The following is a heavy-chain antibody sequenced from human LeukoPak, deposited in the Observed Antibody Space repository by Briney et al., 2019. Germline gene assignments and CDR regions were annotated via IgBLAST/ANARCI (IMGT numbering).Heavy chain of an antibody. V-gene: IGHV3-21*04. CDR1: GFTFSSYS. CDR3: ATETGDSPDY. D-gene: IGHD2-21*01. CDR2: ISASSSSI. Sequence: GGSLRLSCAASGFTFSSYSMHWVRQAPGKGLEWVSSISASSSSIYYADSVKGRFTISRDNSKNTLYLQMNSLRAEDTAVYYCATETGDSPDYWGQGTLVTVSS. J-gene: IGHJ4*02.